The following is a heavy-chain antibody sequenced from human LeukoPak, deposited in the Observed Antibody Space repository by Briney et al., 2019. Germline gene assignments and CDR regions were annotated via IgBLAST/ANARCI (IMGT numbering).Heavy chain of an antibody. D-gene: IGHD5-18*01. J-gene: IGHJ4*02. CDR3: ARDDSFQFDS. Sequence: APVKVSCKASGYTFTAYYMHWVRQAPGQGLEWMGWINPNTGGTNYAQKFQGRVTMTRATSISTAYMELSSLTSDDTAVYFCARDDSFQFDSWGQGTLVTVSS. CDR2: INPNTGGT. CDR1: GYTFTAYY. V-gene: IGHV1-2*02.